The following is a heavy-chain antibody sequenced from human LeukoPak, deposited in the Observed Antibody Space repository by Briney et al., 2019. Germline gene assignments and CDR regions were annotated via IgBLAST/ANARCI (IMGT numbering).Heavy chain of an antibody. CDR2: FDPEDGET. V-gene: IGHV1-24*01. Sequence: ASVKVSCKVSGYTLTELSMHWVRQAPGKGLEWMGGFDPEDGETIYAQKFQGRVTMTEDTSTDIAYMELSSLRSEDTAVYYCAVGITATIYYYYGMDVWGQGTTVTVSS. J-gene: IGHJ6*02. CDR3: AVGITATIYYYYGMDV. D-gene: IGHD5-24*01. CDR1: GYTLTELS.